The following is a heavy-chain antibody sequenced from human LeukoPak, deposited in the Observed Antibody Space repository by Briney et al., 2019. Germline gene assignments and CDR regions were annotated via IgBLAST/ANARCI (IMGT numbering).Heavy chain of an antibody. J-gene: IGHJ4*02. D-gene: IGHD4-17*01. V-gene: IGHV3-23*01. Sequence: GGSLTLSCAASGLTLGSCAMSWVRQAPGQGLQWVSAISGSGGSTYYADSVKGRFTISRDNAKNSLYLQMNSLRAEDTAVYYCSRGTARSYYWGQGTLVTVSS. CDR2: ISGSGGST. CDR3: SRGTARSYY. CDR1: GLTLGSCA.